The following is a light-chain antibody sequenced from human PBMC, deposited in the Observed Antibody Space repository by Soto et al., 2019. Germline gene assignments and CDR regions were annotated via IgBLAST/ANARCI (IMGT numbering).Light chain of an antibody. J-gene: IGKJ1*01. CDR2: KAS. CDR3: QHYNSYSEA. CDR1: QAISSW. Sequence: DVQMTQSPSTLSGSVGDRVTITCRASQAISSWLAWYQQEPGKAPKLLIYKASTLKSGVPSRFSGSGSGTEFTLTISSLQPDDFATYYCQHYNSYSEAFGQGTKVDTK. V-gene: IGKV1-5*03.